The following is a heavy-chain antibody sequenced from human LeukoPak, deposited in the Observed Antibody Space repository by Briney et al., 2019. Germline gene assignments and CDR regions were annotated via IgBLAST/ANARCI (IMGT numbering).Heavy chain of an antibody. D-gene: IGHD2-2*02. V-gene: IGHV3-30*02. Sequence: GGSLRLSCAASGFTFSGYGMHWVRQAPGKGLEWVAFIRNDGSNKYYGDSVKGRFTISRDNSKNTVYLQMNSLRVEDTAVYYCTKDASSFCSRSSCYTNHYWGQGTLVTVSS. CDR3: TKDASSFCSRSSCYTNHY. CDR2: IRNDGSNK. CDR1: GFTFSGYG. J-gene: IGHJ4*02.